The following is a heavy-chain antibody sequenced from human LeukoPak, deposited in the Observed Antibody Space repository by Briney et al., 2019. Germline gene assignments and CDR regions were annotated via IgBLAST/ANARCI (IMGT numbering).Heavy chain of an antibody. J-gene: IGHJ4*02. Sequence: GGSLRLSCAASGFTFSSYSMNWVRQAPGKGLEWVSSISSSSSCIYYADSVKGRFTISRDNAKNSLYLQMNSLRAEDTAVYYCASSHMTTVNYWGQGTLVTVSS. CDR1: GFTFSSYS. CDR2: ISSSSSCI. D-gene: IGHD4-17*01. V-gene: IGHV3-21*01. CDR3: ASSHMTTVNY.